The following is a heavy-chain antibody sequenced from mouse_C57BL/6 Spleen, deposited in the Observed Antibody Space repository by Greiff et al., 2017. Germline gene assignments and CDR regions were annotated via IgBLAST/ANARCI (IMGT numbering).Heavy chain of an antibody. D-gene: IGHD3-3*01. J-gene: IGHJ2*01. V-gene: IGHV5-17*01. CDR1: GFTFSDYG. CDR2: ISSGSSTL. Sequence: EVKVVESGGGLVKPGGSLKLSCAASGFTFSDYGMHWVRQAPEKGLEWVAYISSGSSTLYYAYTVKGRFTISRDNAKNTLFLEMTGVRSEDTSMYYCARGGHDYGGQGTTLTVSS. CDR3: ARGGHDY.